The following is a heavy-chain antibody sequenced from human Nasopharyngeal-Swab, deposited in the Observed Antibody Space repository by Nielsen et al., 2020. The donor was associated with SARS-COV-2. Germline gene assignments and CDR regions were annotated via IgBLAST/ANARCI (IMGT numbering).Heavy chain of an antibody. CDR3: ARQKLFAWGIDF. D-gene: IGHD3-16*01. CDR2: IRQDGLQK. J-gene: IGHJ4*02. Sequence: SCAASGITFSNYWMIWGREAPGKGLEWVANIRQDGLQKYYVDSVKGRFTISRDNAKNSVNLQMNSLRAEETAIYYCARQKLFAWGIDFWGQGTLVTVSS. CDR1: GITFSNYW. V-gene: IGHV3-7*01.